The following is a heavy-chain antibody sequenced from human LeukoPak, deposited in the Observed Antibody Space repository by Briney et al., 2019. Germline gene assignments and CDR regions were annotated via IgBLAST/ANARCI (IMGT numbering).Heavy chain of an antibody. Sequence: GGSLRLSCAASGFTFSSYAVHWVRQAPGKGLEWVAAISYDGSNKYYADSVKGRFTISRDNSKNTLYLQMNSLRAEDTAVYYCARPSAPSMVRGSAELNNWFDPWGQGTLVTVSS. D-gene: IGHD3-10*01. V-gene: IGHV3-30-3*01. J-gene: IGHJ5*02. CDR1: GFTFSSYA. CDR2: ISYDGSNK. CDR3: ARPSAPSMVRGSAELNNWFDP.